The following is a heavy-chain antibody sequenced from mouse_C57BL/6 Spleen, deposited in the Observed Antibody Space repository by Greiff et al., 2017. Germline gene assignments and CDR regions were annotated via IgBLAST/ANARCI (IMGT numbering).Heavy chain of an antibody. Sequence: EVQLQQSGPVLVKPGASVKMSCKASGYTFTDYYMNWVKQSHGKSLEWIGVINPYNGGTSYNQKFKGKATLTVEKSSSTAYMELNSLTSEDSAVYYCAYDYDRFAYWGQGTLVTVSA. D-gene: IGHD2-4*01. CDR1: GYTFTDYY. CDR3: AYDYDRFAY. V-gene: IGHV1-19*01. CDR2: INPYNGGT. J-gene: IGHJ3*01.